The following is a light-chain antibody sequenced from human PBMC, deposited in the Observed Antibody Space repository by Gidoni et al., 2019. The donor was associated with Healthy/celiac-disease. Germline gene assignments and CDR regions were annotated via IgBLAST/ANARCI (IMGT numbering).Light chain of an antibody. J-gene: IGKJ2*01. CDR3: QQYGRSPPT. Sequence: EIVLTQSPGTLSLSPGERATLSCRASQSVSSSYLAWYQQKPGQAPRLLIKGASSRAPGIPDRFIGGGGGTDFTLTISRLEPEDFAVYYCQQYGRSPPTFGQGTKLEIK. CDR1: QSVSSSY. V-gene: IGKV3-20*01. CDR2: GAS.